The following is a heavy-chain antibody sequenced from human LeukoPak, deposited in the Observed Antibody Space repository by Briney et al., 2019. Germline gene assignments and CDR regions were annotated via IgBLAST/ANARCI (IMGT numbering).Heavy chain of an antibody. CDR1: GYTFTNFD. J-gene: IGHJ6*03. CDR3: ARKSVAATPRDIVYQYSYMDV. Sequence: ASVKVSCKASGYTFTNFDINWVRQATGQGLEWMGWISTNTGNPTYAQGFTGRFVFSLDTSVSTAYLQISSLKAEDTAVYYCARKSVAATPRDIVYQYSYMDVWGKGTTVTVSS. D-gene: IGHD2-15*01. V-gene: IGHV7-4-1*02. CDR2: ISTNTGNP.